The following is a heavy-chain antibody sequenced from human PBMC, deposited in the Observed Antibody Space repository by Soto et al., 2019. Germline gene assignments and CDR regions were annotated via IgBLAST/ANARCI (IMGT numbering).Heavy chain of an antibody. CDR1: GGSFSGYY. D-gene: IGHD3-3*01. CDR3: ARGGPYYDFWSGSPRGGMDV. V-gene: IGHV4-34*01. J-gene: IGHJ6*02. CDR2: INHSGST. Sequence: QVQLQQWGAGLLKPSETLSLTCAVYGGSFSGYYWSWIRQPPGKGLEWIGEINHSGSTNYNPSLKSRFTISVDTSKNQFSLKLSSVTAADTAVYYCARGGPYYDFWSGSPRGGMDVWGQGTTVTVSS.